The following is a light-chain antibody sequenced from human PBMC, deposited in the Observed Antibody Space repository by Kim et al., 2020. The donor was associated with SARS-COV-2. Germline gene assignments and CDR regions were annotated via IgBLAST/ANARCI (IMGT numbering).Light chain of an antibody. Sequence: SVSPGERAPLSCRASQSVSSNLAWYQQQPGQAPRLLIYGASTRATGIPARFSGSGSGTEFTLTISSLQSEDFAVYYCQQYNNWPQTFGQGTKLEI. CDR3: QQYNNWPQT. CDR2: GAS. J-gene: IGKJ2*01. CDR1: QSVSSN. V-gene: IGKV3-15*01.